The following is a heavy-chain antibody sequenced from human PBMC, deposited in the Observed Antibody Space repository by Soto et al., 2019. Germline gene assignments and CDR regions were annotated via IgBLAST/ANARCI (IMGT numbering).Heavy chain of an antibody. CDR1: GGTFSSHT. D-gene: IGHD4-17*01. CDR2: IIPALGTA. J-gene: IGHJ2*01. V-gene: IGHV1-69*08. CDR3: ARPDFGDYWYFDL. Sequence: QDQLLQSWAEVKKPGSSLKVSCKASGGTFSSHTFSWVRQAPGQGLEWMGRIIPALGTATYAQKFQGSVPLTANESATTVYMELNSLSSEDKAVYYCARPDFGDYWYFDLWGRGTLVTVSS.